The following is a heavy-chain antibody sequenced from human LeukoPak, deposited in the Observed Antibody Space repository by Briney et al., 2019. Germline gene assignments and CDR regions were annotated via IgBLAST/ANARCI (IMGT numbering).Heavy chain of an antibody. Sequence: GGSLRLSCAASGFTFSSYWMSWVRQAPGKGLEWVANIKQDGSEKYYVDSVKGRFTISRDNAKNSLYLQMNSLRAEDTAVYYCARDPYPVDYYDSSGYYSYYFDYWGQGTLVTVSS. V-gene: IGHV3-7*01. CDR3: ARDPYPVDYYDSSGYYSYYFDY. J-gene: IGHJ4*02. D-gene: IGHD3-22*01. CDR2: IKQDGSEK. CDR1: GFTFSSYW.